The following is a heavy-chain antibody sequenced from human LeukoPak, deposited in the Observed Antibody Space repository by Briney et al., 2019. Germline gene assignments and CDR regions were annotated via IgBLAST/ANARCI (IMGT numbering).Heavy chain of an antibody. CDR1: GVYISTSTYY. V-gene: IGHV4-39*07. Sequence: NPSETLSLTCTVSGVYISTSTYYWGWVRQPPGKGLEWIGNIYYSGRTYYSPSLMSRLTISVDTSKNQFSLKLTSVTAADTAVYYCARQKIEVFNWFDLWGQGTLVTVSS. D-gene: IGHD3-22*01. CDR2: IYYSGRT. J-gene: IGHJ5*02. CDR3: ARQKIEVFNWFDL.